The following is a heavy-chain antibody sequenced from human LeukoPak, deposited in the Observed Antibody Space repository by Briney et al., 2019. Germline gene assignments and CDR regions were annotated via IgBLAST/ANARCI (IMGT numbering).Heavy chain of an antibody. V-gene: IGHV5-51*01. J-gene: IGHJ3*01. Sequence: GESLKISCKGSGHTFSISWIGWVRQKPGEGLEWMGIIYVGDSDTRYNPSFQGQVTVSADRSTSTAYLQWSSLKSSDTAIYYCARCGHYDAYRVWGQGTLVSVSS. CDR3: ARCGHYDAYRV. D-gene: IGHD2-21*02. CDR1: GHTFSISW. CDR2: IYVGDSDT.